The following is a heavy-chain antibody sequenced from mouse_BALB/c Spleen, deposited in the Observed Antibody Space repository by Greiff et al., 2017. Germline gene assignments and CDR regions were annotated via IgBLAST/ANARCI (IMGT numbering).Heavy chain of an antibody. Sequence: VQLQQSGPELVKPGASVKISCKASGYSFTGYYMHWVKQSHVKSLEWIGRINPYNGATSYNQNFKDKASLTVDKSSSTAYMELHSLTSEDSAVYYCASNYDYSYYAMDYWGQGTSVTVSS. V-gene: IGHV1-31*01. CDR1: GYSFTGYY. J-gene: IGHJ4*01. CDR3: ASNYDYSYYAMDY. D-gene: IGHD2-4*01. CDR2: INPYNGAT.